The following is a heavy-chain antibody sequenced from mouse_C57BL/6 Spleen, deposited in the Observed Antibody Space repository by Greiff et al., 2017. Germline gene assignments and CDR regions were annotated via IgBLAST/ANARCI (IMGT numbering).Heavy chain of an antibody. Sequence: QVQLQQPGADLVKPGASVKMSCKASGYTFTSYWITWVKQRPGQGLEWIGDIYPGSGSTNYNEKFKSKATLTVDTSSSTAYMQLSSLTSEDSAVYYCARDYGSSNWYFDVWGTGTTVTVSS. D-gene: IGHD1-1*01. CDR2: IYPGSGST. V-gene: IGHV1-55*01. CDR1: GYTFTSYW. CDR3: ARDYGSSNWYFDV. J-gene: IGHJ1*03.